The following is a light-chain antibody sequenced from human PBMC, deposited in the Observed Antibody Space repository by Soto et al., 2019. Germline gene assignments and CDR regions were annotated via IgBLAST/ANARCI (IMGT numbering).Light chain of an antibody. CDR2: AAS. CDR1: QGITTW. CDR3: KQTDNFPLT. J-gene: IGKJ4*01. Sequence: DIQMTQSPSTVSASVGDRVTITCRASQGITTWLAWYQQKPGKAPRLLIYAASNLQSGIPSRFSGSGSGTDFILTISSLQPEDFATYYCKQTDNFPLTFGGGTKVDIK. V-gene: IGKV1-12*01.